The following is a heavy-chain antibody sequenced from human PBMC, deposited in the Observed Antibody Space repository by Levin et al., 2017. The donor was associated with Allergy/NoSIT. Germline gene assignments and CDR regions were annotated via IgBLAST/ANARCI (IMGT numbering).Heavy chain of an antibody. CDR1: GGSVTNFNYY. CDR3: AKGDDFWSGSLDV. Sequence: GSLRLSCTVSGGSVTNFNYYWSWIRQSPGKGLEWIGYIYYSGSTNYNPSLKSRVTISVDTSTNQFFLKLTSVTAADTAVYYCAKGDDFWSGSLDVWGKGTTVTVSS. D-gene: IGHD3-3*01. CDR2: IYYSGST. J-gene: IGHJ6*04. V-gene: IGHV4-61*01.